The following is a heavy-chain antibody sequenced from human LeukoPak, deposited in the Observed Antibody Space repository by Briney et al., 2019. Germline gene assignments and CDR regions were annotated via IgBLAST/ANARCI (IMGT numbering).Heavy chain of an antibody. CDR3: ARDLTSGALFDY. CDR1: GFTLSNYP. Sequence: GRSLRLSCAASGFTLSNYPMHWVRQAPGKGLEWVAVISSDGSNKYLADSVKGRFTMSRDNSKNTLYLQMNSLRAEDTAVYYCARDLTSGALFDYWGQGTLVTVSS. CDR2: ISSDGSNK. D-gene: IGHD4/OR15-4a*01. V-gene: IGHV3-30-3*01. J-gene: IGHJ4*02.